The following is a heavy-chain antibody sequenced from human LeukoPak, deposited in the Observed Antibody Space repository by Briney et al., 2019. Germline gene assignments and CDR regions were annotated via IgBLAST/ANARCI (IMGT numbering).Heavy chain of an antibody. J-gene: IGHJ5*02. D-gene: IGHD6-19*01. V-gene: IGHV3-30*02. CDR2: IRYDGSNK. CDR1: GFTFSSYG. Sequence: PGGSLRLSCAASGFTFSSYGMHWVRQAPGKGLEWVAFIRYDGSNKYYADSVKGRFTISRDNSKNTLYLQMNSLRAEDTAVYYCAKEGGRAVAGFGRWFEPWGQGTLVTVSS. CDR3: AKEGGRAVAGFGRWFEP.